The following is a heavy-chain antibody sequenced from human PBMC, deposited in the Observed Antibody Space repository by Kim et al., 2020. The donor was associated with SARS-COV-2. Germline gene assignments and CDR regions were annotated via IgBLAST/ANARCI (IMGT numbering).Heavy chain of an antibody. Sequence: SETLSLTCTVSGGSISSGSYYWSWIRQPAGKGLEWIGRIYTSGSTNYNPSLKSRVTISVDTSKNQFSLKLSSVTAADTAVYYCARDRVDFWSGYGFDPWGQGTLVTVSS. D-gene: IGHD3-3*01. V-gene: IGHV4-61*02. CDR3: ARDRVDFWSGYGFDP. CDR1: GGSISSGSYY. J-gene: IGHJ5*02. CDR2: IYTSGST.